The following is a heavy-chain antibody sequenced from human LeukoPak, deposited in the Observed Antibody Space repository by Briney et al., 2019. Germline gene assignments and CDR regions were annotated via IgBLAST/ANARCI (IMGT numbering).Heavy chain of an antibody. D-gene: IGHD6-19*01. J-gene: IGHJ4*02. V-gene: IGHV1-2*06. CDR1: GGTFSSYA. CDR2: INPNSGGT. CDR3: ARASSGWYYFDY. Sequence: GASVKVSCKASGGTFSSYAISWVRQAPGQGLGWMGRINPNSGGTNYAQKVQGRVTMTRDTSISTAYMELSRLRPDDTAVYYRARASSGWYYFDYWGQGTLVTVSS.